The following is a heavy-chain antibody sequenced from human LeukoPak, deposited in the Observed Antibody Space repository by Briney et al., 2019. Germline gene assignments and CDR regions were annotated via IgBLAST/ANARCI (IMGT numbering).Heavy chain of an antibody. CDR2: MNPNSGNT. D-gene: IGHD3-9*01. CDR3: ARGLDTYYYYYYMDV. J-gene: IGHJ6*03. V-gene: IGHV1-8*03. CDR1: GYTFTGYY. Sequence: ASVKVSCEASGYTFTGYYMHWVRQATGQGLEWMGWMNPNSGNTGYAQKFQGRVTITRNTSISTAYMELSSLRSEDTAVYYCARGLDTYYYYYYMDVWGKGTTVTVSS.